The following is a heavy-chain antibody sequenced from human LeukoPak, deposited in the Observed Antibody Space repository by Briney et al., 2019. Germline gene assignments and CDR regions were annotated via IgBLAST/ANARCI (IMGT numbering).Heavy chain of an antibody. V-gene: IGHV3-9*01. Sequence: GGSLRLSCAASGFTFDDYAMHWVRQAPGQGLEWVSGISWNSGSIGYADSVKGRFTISRDNSKNTLYQQMNSLRAEDTAVYYCAREGYSSGHFDYWGQGTLVTVSS. CDR1: GFTFDDYA. CDR3: AREGYSSGHFDY. CDR2: ISWNSGSI. J-gene: IGHJ4*02. D-gene: IGHD6-19*01.